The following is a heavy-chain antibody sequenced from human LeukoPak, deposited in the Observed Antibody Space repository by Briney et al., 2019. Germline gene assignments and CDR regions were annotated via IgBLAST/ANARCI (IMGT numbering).Heavy chain of an antibody. D-gene: IGHD4-11*01. V-gene: IGHV4-61*02. CDR1: GGSISSSSYY. Sequence: SETLSLTCTVSGGSISSSSYYWSWIRQPAGKGLEWIGRIYTSGSTNYNPSLKSRVTMSVDTSKNQFSLKLSSVTAADTAVYYCATGSNRHYYYYYMDVWGKGTTVTVSS. CDR3: ATGSNRHYYYYYMDV. J-gene: IGHJ6*03. CDR2: IYTSGST.